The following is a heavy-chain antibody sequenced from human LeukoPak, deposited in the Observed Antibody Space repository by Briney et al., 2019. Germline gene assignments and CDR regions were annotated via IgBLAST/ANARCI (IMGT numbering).Heavy chain of an antibody. D-gene: IGHD6-19*01. CDR3: ARGTRQWLVQFDY. J-gene: IGHJ4*02. V-gene: IGHV4-34*01. Sequence: KPSETLSLTCAVYGGSFSGYYWSWIRQPPGKGLEWIGEINHSGSTNYNPSLKSRVTISVDTSKNQFSLKLSSVTAADTAVYCCARGTRQWLVQFDYWGQGTLVTVSS. CDR1: GGSFSGYY. CDR2: INHSGST.